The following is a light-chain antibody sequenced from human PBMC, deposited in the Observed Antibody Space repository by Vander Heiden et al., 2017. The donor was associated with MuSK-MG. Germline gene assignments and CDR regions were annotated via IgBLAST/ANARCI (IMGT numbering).Light chain of an antibody. J-gene: IGLJ3*02. V-gene: IGLV3-9*01. CDR3: QVWDSSTAWV. Sequence: SYELTQPLSGSFALGQTARITCGGHDIGRKNVHWYQQKPGQAPVMVIYRDGNRPSGIPERFSGSNSGNTATLTISRAQAGDETDYYCQVWDSSTAWVFGGGTKLTVL. CDR1: DIGRKN. CDR2: RDG.